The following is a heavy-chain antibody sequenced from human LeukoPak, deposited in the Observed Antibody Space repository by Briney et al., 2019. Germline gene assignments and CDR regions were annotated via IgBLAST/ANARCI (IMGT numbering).Heavy chain of an antibody. J-gene: IGHJ6*02. CDR1: GFTFSSYS. Sequence: GGSLRLSCAASGFTFSSYSMNWVRQAPGKGLEWVSSISSSSSYIYYADSVKGRFTISRDNAKNSLYLQMNSLRAEDTAVYYCAREGGRYYGIDVWGQGTTVTVSS. V-gene: IGHV3-21*01. CDR2: ISSSSSYI. CDR3: AREGGRYYGIDV.